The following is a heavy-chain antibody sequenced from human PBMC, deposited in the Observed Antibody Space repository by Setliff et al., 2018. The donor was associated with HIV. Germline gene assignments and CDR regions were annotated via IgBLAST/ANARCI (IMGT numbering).Heavy chain of an antibody. CDR1: GYTFTSYG. CDR3: ARGGDDYFDPSGFPH. J-gene: IGHJ4*02. CDR2: ISAYNGNT. Sequence: ASVKVSCKASGYTFTSYGISWVRQAPGQGLEWMGWISAYNGNTNYAQKLQGRVTMTTDTSTSTAYMELRSLTSDDTAVYYRARGGDDYFDPSGFPHWGQGTLVTVSS. D-gene: IGHD3-22*01. V-gene: IGHV1-18*01.